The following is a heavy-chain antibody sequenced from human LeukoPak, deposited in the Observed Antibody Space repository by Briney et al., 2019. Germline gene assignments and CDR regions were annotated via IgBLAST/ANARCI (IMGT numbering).Heavy chain of an antibody. V-gene: IGHV3-23*01. CDR3: ARDSLAYCGGDCYSGISY. D-gene: IGHD2-21*02. J-gene: IGHJ4*02. Sequence: PGGSLRLSCAASGFTLSSYAMSWVRQGPGKGLEWVSAISVSGNTYHADSVKGRFTISRDNSKNTLYLQMNSLRAEDTAVYYCARDSLAYCGGDCYSGISYWGQGTLVTVSS. CDR2: ISVSGNT. CDR1: GFTLSSYA.